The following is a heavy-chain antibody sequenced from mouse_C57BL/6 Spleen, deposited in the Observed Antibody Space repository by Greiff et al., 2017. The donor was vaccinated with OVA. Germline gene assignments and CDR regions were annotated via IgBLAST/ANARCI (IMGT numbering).Heavy chain of an antibody. CDR1: GYTFTSYW. J-gene: IGHJ1*03. Sequence: VQLQQPGAELVRPGSSVKLSCKASGYTFTSYWMHWVKQRPIQGLEWIGNIDPSDSETHYNQKFKDKATLTVDKSSSTAYMQLSSLTSEHSAVYYCARDYGSSYWYFDVWGTGTTVTVSS. CDR2: IDPSDSET. V-gene: IGHV1-52*01. D-gene: IGHD1-1*01. CDR3: ARDYGSSYWYFDV.